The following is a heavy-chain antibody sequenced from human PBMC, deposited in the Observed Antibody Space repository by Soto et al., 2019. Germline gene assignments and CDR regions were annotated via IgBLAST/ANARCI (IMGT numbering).Heavy chain of an antibody. CDR3: AILSEKLGYCSGGSCSYAFDI. Sequence: QVQLVQSGAEVKKPGASVKVSCKASGYTFTSYDINWVRQATGQGLEWMGWMNPNSGNTGYAQKFQGRVTMTRNTSKSTAYMELSSLRSEDTAVYYCAILSEKLGYCSGGSCSYAFDIWGQGTMVTVSS. D-gene: IGHD2-15*01. CDR2: MNPNSGNT. V-gene: IGHV1-8*01. CDR1: GYTFTSYD. J-gene: IGHJ3*02.